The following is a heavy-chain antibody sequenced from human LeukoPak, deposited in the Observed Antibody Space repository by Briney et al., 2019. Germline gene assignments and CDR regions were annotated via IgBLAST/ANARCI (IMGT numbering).Heavy chain of an antibody. Sequence: SVKVSCKASGGTLSSCAISWVRQAPGQGLEWMGRIIPIFGTANYAQKFQGRVKITTEESKSTAYIELRSLRSEDTGVYYCARDLIAAAEEGAFDIWGQGTMVTVSS. J-gene: IGHJ3*02. V-gene: IGHV1-69*05. D-gene: IGHD6-13*01. CDR1: GGTLSSCA. CDR3: ARDLIAAAEEGAFDI. CDR2: IIPIFGTA.